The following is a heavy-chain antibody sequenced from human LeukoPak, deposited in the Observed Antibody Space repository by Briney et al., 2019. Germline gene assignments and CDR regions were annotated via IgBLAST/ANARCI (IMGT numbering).Heavy chain of an antibody. D-gene: IGHD2-15*01. CDR2: LRSDGNRK. Sequence: GGALRLSCAASGFIFCSYGMPWVRQTPGLGLERVAFLRSDGNRKNYVDSVKGRVTISRDNCKNTLYLQMNSLRPEDTAIYYCTKGDCSGDNCYGTDYWGQGTLVTVSS. CDR3: TKGDCSGDNCYGTDY. CDR1: GFIFCSYG. V-gene: IGHV3-30*02. J-gene: IGHJ4*02.